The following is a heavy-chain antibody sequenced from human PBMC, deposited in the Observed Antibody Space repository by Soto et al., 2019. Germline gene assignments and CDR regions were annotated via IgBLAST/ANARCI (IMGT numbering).Heavy chain of an antibody. D-gene: IGHD2-15*01. CDR1: GFTFSSYS. V-gene: IGHV3-48*02. J-gene: IGHJ4*02. CDR3: ARDIPRYCSGSSCYSYYFDY. CDR2: INSGSDTI. Sequence: GGSLRLSCAASGFTFSSYSMNWVRQAPGKGLEWVSYINSGSDTIYYADSVKGRFTISRDNAKNSLYLQMNSLRDEDTAVYYCARDIPRYCSGSSCYSYYFDYWGQGTLVTVSS.